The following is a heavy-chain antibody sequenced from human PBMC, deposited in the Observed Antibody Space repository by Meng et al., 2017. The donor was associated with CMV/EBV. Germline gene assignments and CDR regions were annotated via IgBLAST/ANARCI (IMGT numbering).Heavy chain of an antibody. V-gene: IGHV4-34*01. CDR1: GTSFSAYS. Sequence: GSLRLSCAVYGTSFSAYSWTWLRQPPGKGLEWIGQINHRGDTNYNPSLKSRLTMSVDTSRDQFSLKLSSLTAADTAVYYCVGEADYWGQGTPVPFSS. CDR2: INHRGDT. J-gene: IGHJ4*02. CDR3: VGEADY.